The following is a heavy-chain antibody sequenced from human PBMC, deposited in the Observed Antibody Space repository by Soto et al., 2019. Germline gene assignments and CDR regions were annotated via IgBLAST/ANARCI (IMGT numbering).Heavy chain of an antibody. D-gene: IGHD6-13*01. J-gene: IGHJ6*02. V-gene: IGHV4-39*01. CDR1: GGSITSSSC. Sequence: QLQLQESGPGLVKPSKTLSLSCTVSGGSITSSSCWGWIRQPPGKGLEWIGSIYSTGNTYFNPSLKGRVTISADTSKNQFSLNLSSVTAADTAMYYCRSSSRYSTDVWGQGTTVYVSS. CDR2: IYSTGNT. CDR3: RSSSRYSTDV.